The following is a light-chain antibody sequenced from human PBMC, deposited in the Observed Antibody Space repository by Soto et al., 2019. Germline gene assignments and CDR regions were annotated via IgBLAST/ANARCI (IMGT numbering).Light chain of an antibody. Sequence: QSVLTQPASVSGSPGQSITMSCTGTNSDVGGYNYVSWYQQHPGKAPKLIIYDVSNRPSGVSNRFSGSKSGNTASLTISGLQAEDEADYYCGSYTSISTLVFGTGTKATVL. CDR2: DVS. J-gene: IGLJ1*01. V-gene: IGLV2-14*01. CDR3: GSYTSISTLV. CDR1: NSDVGGYNY.